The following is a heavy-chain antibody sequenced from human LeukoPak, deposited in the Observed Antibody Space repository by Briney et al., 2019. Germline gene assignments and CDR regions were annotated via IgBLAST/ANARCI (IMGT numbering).Heavy chain of an antibody. CDR3: ARDGGYGAFDI. D-gene: IGHD1-26*01. CDR1: GDSICGFY. V-gene: IGHV4-59*01. Sequence: SETLSLTRTVSGDSICGFYWTWMRQSPGKGLEWIGYIYYSGSTNYNTSLKSRVTISVDTSKNQFSLKLSSVTAADTAVYYCARDGGYGAFDIWGQGTMVTVSS. J-gene: IGHJ3*02. CDR2: IYYSGST.